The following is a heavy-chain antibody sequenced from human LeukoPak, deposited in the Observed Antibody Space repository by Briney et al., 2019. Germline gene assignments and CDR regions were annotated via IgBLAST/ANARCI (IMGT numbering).Heavy chain of an antibody. J-gene: IGHJ3*02. Sequence: SQTLSLTCAVSGGSMRSGGDSWGWIRQPAGKGLEFIGYMYHTGSTNYNPSLKSRVAISLDRSNNQFSLKLTSVTAADTAVYYCARGSVYDSSTFDIWGQGTMVTVSS. D-gene: IGHD3-22*01. CDR1: GGSMRSGGDS. CDR3: ARGSVYDSSTFDI. CDR2: MYHTGST. V-gene: IGHV4-30-2*01.